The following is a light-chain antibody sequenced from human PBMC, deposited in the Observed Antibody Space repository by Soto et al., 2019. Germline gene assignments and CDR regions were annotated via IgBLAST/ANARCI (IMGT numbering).Light chain of an antibody. CDR3: SSYTTSSTLYVV. CDR1: SSDVGGYNY. J-gene: IGLJ2*01. Sequence: QSVLTQPASVSGSPGQSITISCTGTSSDVGGYNYVSWYQQHPGKAPKLMIYYVTNRPSGVSNRFSGSKSGDTASLTISGLQAEDEADYYCSSYTTSSTLYVVFGGGTKLTVL. CDR2: YVT. V-gene: IGLV2-14*01.